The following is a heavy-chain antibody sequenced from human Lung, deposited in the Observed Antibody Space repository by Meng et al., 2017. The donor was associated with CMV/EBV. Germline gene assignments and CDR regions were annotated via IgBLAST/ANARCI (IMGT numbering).Heavy chain of an antibody. CDR1: GFTFSSFA. CDR2: VSCDGTKT. Sequence: GGSLRLXCAASGFTFSSFAIHWVRQAPGKGLDWVAVVSCDGTKTYYSDYVKGRFTLSRDNSKNTMYMEMSSLGYEDTAMYYCARARFDGGMDVWGQGNPV. D-gene: IGHD5-24*01. J-gene: IGHJ6*01. CDR3: ARARFDGGMDV. V-gene: IGHV3-30*04.